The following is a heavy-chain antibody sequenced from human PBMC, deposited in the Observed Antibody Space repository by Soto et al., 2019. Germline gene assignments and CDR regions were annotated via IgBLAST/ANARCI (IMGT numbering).Heavy chain of an antibody. CDR1: GGSITNGGHY. Sequence: ASETLSLTCTVSGGSITNGGHYWAWIRQHPGKGLEWIGYMFHSGSTHYNPSLKSRISISVDTSKNQFSLKLSSVTAADTAVYYCARVTDPVVTASTPFDHWGQGALVTVSS. J-gene: IGHJ4*02. CDR3: ARVTDPVVTASTPFDH. CDR2: MFHSGST. D-gene: IGHD2-21*02. V-gene: IGHV4-31*03.